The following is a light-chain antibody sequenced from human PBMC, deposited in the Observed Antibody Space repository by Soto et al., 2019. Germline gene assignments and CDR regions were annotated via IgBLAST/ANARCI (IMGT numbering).Light chain of an antibody. CDR1: QSVSSD. CDR2: GAS. Sequence: EIVLTQSPATLSVSPGDRATLSCRASQSVSSDLAWFQQKPGQAPRLLIYGASTRATGIPARFSGSGSGTEFTITISSLQSEDFAIYFCQQYNNWPLTFGGGAKVEIK. J-gene: IGKJ4*01. CDR3: QQYNNWPLT. V-gene: IGKV3-15*01.